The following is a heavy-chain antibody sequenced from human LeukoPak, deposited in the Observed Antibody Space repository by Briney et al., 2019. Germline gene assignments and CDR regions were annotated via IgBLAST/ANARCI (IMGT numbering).Heavy chain of an antibody. CDR3: AREDYALDM. V-gene: IGHV3-21*01. J-gene: IGHJ3*02. CDR1: GVTFCSYS. CDR2: ISGNSRYI. Sequence: GGSLRLSRAASGVTFCSYSMSWVRPGPGKGREWVSSISGNSRYIYYADSVKGRFTISRDNAKNSLFLQMNSLGAGDTVVYYCAREDYALDMWGQGTMVTVSS.